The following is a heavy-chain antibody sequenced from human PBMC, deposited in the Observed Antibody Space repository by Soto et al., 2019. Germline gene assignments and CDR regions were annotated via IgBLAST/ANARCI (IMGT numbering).Heavy chain of an antibody. Sequence: GGSLRLSCSASGFTFSNYAMHWVRQAPGKGLEYVSSISTNGGSTHYADSVKGRFTISRDNSKNTQYLQMSSLRADDTAVYYCVKGEYDYDSSGHYPFDYWGPGTLVTLSS. CDR3: VKGEYDYDSSGHYPFDY. CDR1: GFTFSNYA. V-gene: IGHV3-64D*06. CDR2: ISTNGGST. J-gene: IGHJ4*02. D-gene: IGHD3-22*01.